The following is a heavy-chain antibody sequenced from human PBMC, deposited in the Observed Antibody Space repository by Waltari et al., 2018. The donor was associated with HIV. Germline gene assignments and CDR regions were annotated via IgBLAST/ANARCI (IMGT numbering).Heavy chain of an antibody. CDR1: VFNFNTYW. J-gene: IGHJ4*02. Sequence: EVRLVESGGGLVQPGGSLRLSCAVSVFNFNTYWMPLVRQAPGNGLEWVAKIKQEGRQKHYVDSAKGRLTISRDNAKNSVFLQMNDLREDDTATYYCTKGTTHDNWGQGTLVTVSS. D-gene: IGHD1-1*01. CDR3: TKGTTHDN. V-gene: IGHV3-7*04. CDR2: IKQEGRQK.